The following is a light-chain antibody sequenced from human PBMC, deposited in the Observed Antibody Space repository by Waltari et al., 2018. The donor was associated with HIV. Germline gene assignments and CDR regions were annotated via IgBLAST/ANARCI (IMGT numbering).Light chain of an antibody. V-gene: IGLV1-44*01. J-gene: IGLJ2*01. CDR3: AAWDDSLNGHVV. CDR2: SNS. CDR1: RSNIGTNS. Sequence: QSELTQSPSASGTPGQMVTISCSGSRSNIGTNSVNWYQQLPGTAPKLLIYSNSQRPSGVPDRFSGSKSGTSASLAITGLQSEDEADYYCAAWDDSLNGHVVFGGGTKLTVL.